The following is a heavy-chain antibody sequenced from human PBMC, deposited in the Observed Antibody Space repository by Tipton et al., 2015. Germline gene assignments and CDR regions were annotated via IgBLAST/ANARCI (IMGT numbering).Heavy chain of an antibody. Sequence: VQLVQSGAEVKKPGESLKISCKGSGYSFTTYWIGWVRQMPGKGLEWMGIIYPGDPDTRYSPSFQGQVTISADKSISTAYLQWSSLKASDTAMYFCARGFCANGVCFTFPYYFDLWGRGTLVTVSS. J-gene: IGHJ2*01. V-gene: IGHV5-51*01. CDR3: ARGFCANGVCFTFPYYFDL. CDR2: IYPGDPDT. D-gene: IGHD2-8*01. CDR1: GYSFTTYW.